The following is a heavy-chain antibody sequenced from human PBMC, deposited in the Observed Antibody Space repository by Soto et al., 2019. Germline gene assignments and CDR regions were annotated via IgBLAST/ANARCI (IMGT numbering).Heavy chain of an antibody. J-gene: IGHJ4*02. CDR1: GGSFSGYY. D-gene: IGHD2-21*01. V-gene: IGHV4-34*01. CDR3: ARDKIPGLFDY. Sequence: SETLSLTCAVYGGSFSGYYWTWIRQPPGTGLEWIGEINHSGSTNYNPSLKSRVTISVDTSKNPFSLKLTSVTAADTAVYYCARDKIPGLFDYWGQGTLVTGS. CDR2: INHSGST.